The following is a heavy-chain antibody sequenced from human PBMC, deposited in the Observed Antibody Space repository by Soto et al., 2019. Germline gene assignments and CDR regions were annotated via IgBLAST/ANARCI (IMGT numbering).Heavy chain of an antibody. CDR3: ARTGENCSSPSGLDY. CDR2: IYSGDST. CDR1: GFTVSSNY. D-gene: IGHD2-2*01. Sequence: EVQLVESGGGLIQPGGSLRLSCAASGFTVSSNYMTWVRQAPGKGLEWVSVIYSGDSTYYADSVKGRFTISRDNSKNTVHLQMNSLRAEDTAVYYCARTGENCSSPSGLDYWGQGTLVTVSS. V-gene: IGHV3-53*01. J-gene: IGHJ4*02.